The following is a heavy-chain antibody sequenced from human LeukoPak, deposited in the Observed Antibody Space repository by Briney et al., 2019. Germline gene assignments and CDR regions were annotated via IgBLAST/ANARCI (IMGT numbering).Heavy chain of an antibody. J-gene: IGHJ4*02. CDR1: GGSIRSSY. CDR3: ARARDYYDSSGYYYRFDY. V-gene: IGHV4-59*01. Sequence: SETLSLTCTVSGGSIRSSYWSWIRQPPGKGLEWIGYMYYSRSTKYNPSLKSRVTMSVDTSQNQFSLKLSSVTAADTAVYHCARARDYYDSSGYYYRFDYWGQGTLVTVSS. CDR2: MYYSRST. D-gene: IGHD3-22*01.